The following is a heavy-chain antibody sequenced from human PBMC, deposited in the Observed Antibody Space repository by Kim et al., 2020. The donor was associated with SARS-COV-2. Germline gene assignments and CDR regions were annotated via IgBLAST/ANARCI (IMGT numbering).Heavy chain of an antibody. Sequence: GGSLRLSCAASGFTFSSYAMRWVRQAPGKGLEWVAAISYDGSNKYYADSVKGRFTISRDNSKNTLYLQMNSLRAEDTAVYYCRTVVTNQFDYWGQGTLVTVSS. CDR3: RTVVTNQFDY. CDR2: ISYDGSNK. V-gene: IGHV3-30*03. J-gene: IGHJ4*02. D-gene: IGHD2-21*02. CDR1: GFTFSSYA.